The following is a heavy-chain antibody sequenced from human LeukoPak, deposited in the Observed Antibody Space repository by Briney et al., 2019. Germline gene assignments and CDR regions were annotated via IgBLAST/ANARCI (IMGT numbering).Heavy chain of an antibody. J-gene: IGHJ4*02. CDR3: ARLPHPDIVGATTGDY. V-gene: IGHV4-34*01. CDR1: GGSFSGYY. CDR2: INHSGST. Sequence: KPSETLSLTCAVYGGSFSGYYWSWIRQPPGKGLEWIGEINHSGSTNYNPSLKSRVTISVDTSKNQFSLKLSSVTAADTAVYYCARLPHPDIVGATTGDYWGQGTLVTVSS. D-gene: IGHD1-26*01.